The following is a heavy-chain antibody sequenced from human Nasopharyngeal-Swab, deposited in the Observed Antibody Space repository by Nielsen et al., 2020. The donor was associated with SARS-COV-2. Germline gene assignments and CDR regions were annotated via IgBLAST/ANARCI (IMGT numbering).Heavy chain of an antibody. V-gene: IGHV3-30*18. J-gene: IGHJ6*03. CDR3: AKVSSSWYGRYYYYYYMDV. Sequence: GESLKISCAASGFTFDDYGMHWVRQAPGKGLEWVAVISYDGSNKYYADSVKGRFTISRDNSKNTLYLQMNSLRAEDTAVYYCAKVSSSWYGRYYYYYYMDVWGKGTTVTVSS. CDR1: GFTFDDYG. D-gene: IGHD6-13*01. CDR2: ISYDGSNK.